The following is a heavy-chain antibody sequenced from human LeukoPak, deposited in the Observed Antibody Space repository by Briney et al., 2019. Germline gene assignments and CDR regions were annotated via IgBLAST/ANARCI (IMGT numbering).Heavy chain of an antibody. CDR1: GYSISSGYY. CDR3: ARDVIAATGTWFDP. D-gene: IGHD6-13*01. J-gene: IGHJ5*02. CDR2: IFHSGGT. Sequence: SETLSLSCTVSGYSISSGYYWGWIRQPPGKGLEWIGSIFHSGGTYYNPSLKSRVTISVDTSRNQFSLKLTSVTAADTAVYYCARDVIAATGTWFDPWGQGTLVTLSS. V-gene: IGHV4-38-2*02.